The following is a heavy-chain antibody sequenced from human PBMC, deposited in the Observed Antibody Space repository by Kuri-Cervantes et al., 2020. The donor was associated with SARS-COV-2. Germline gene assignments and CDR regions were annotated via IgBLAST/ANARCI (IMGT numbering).Heavy chain of an antibody. CDR2: LYHSGST. Sequence: SETLSLTCTVSGYSISSGYYWGWIRQPPGKGLEWIGSLYHSGSTYYNPSLMSRLTISVDTSKNQFSLRLSSVTAADTAVYYCARGLEGNYWGQGTLVTVSS. CDR1: GYSISSGYY. CDR3: ARGLEGNY. J-gene: IGHJ4*02. D-gene: IGHD1-1*01. V-gene: IGHV4-38-2*02.